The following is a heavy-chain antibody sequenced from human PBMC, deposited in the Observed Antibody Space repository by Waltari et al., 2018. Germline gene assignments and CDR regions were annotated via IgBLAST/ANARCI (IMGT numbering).Heavy chain of an antibody. CDR1: GFTFSSYW. J-gene: IGHJ5*02. Sequence: EVQLVEFGGGLVQPGGSLRLSCAASGFTFSSYWMPWVRQAPGKGLVWVSRINTDGSSTSYADSVKGRFTISRDNAKNTLYLQMNSLRAEDTAVYYCARLPTTNGWFDPWGQGTLVTVSS. V-gene: IGHV3-74*01. CDR3: ARLPTTNGWFDP. CDR2: INTDGSST. D-gene: IGHD1-1*01.